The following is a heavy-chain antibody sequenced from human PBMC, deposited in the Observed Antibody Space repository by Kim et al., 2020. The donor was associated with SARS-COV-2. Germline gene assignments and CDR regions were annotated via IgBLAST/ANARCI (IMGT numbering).Heavy chain of an antibody. J-gene: IGHJ6*01. CDR3: ARVAYYGSGSSCHYYYGID. Sequence: ASVKVSCNASGYTFTSYYMHWVRQAPGQGLERMGIINPSGGSTSYAQKFHGRVTMTMDTSTSTFYMGLSSLRSEDTAAYYCARVAYYGSGSSCHYYYGID. V-gene: IGHV1-46*01. CDR1: GYTFTSYY. CDR2: INPSGGST. D-gene: IGHD3-10*01.